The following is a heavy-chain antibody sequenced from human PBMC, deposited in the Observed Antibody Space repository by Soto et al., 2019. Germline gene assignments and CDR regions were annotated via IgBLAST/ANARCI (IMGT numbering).Heavy chain of an antibody. V-gene: IGHV4-59*08. CDR2: FRSGGGT. D-gene: IGHD3-10*01. CDR3: VRQGIGVLHGLVDV. CDR1: GDSISSYN. Sequence: QVQLQESGPGLVKPSETLSLTCTVSGDSISSYNLAWIRQPPGKGLEWIGYFRSGGGTSYNPSLKCRVAISEDTPMKQFPLRLSPVTAADTAVYYCVRQGIGVLHGLVDVWGQGTTVTVSS. J-gene: IGHJ6*02.